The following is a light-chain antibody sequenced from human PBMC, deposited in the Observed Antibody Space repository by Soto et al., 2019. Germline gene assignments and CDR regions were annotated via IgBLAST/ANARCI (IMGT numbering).Light chain of an antibody. V-gene: IGKV1-5*03. J-gene: IGKJ1*01. Sequence: DIQITQSPSTLSASVSERFTIPCRASQSMSSWLAWYQQKPGKAPKLLIYKSSSLETGVPSRFSASGSGTEFTLTISSLQPDDFATYYCQRYDTSPPTWTFGQGTKVDIK. CDR1: QSMSSW. CDR3: QRYDTSPPTWT. CDR2: KSS.